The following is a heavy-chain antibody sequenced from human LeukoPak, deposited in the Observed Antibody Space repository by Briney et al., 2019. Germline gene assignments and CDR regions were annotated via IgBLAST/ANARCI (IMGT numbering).Heavy chain of an antibody. CDR3: AKDEGVGASYFDY. CDR1: GFTFSSCG. D-gene: IGHD1-26*01. V-gene: IGHV3-30*02. Sequence: GGSLRLSCEASGFTFSSCGMHWVRQAPGKGLEWVAYTRYDGSDKYYIDSVKGRFTIARDNSKKTLYLQMTSLRPDDTAVYFCAKDEGVGASYFDYWGQGTLVAVS. CDR2: TRYDGSDK. J-gene: IGHJ4*02.